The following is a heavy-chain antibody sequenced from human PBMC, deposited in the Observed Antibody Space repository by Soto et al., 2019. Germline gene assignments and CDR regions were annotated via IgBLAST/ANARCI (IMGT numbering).Heavy chain of an antibody. V-gene: IGHV3-13*01. J-gene: IGHJ6*02. Sequence: GGSLILSCAASGFTFSSYDMHWVRQATGKGLEWVSAIGTAGDTYYPGSVKGRFAISRENAKNSLYLQMNSLRAGDTAVYYCARESSGGWSHGMVVWGQGTTVTDS. CDR2: IGTAGDT. D-gene: IGHD6-19*01. CDR3: ARESSGGWSHGMVV. CDR1: GFTFSSYD.